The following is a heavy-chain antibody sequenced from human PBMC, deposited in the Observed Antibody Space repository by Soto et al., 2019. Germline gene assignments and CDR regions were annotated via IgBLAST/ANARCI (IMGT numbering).Heavy chain of an antibody. CDR2: IIPIFGTA. CDR3: ARDRSGSYNNWFDP. V-gene: IGHV1-69*13. J-gene: IGHJ5*02. Sequence: GASVKVSWKAAGDSFSSYAMSWVRQALGQGLEWMGGIIPIFGTANYAQKFQGRVTITADESTSTAYMELSSLRSEDTAVYYCARDRSGSYNNWFDPWGQGTLVTVSS. CDR1: GDSFSSYA. D-gene: IGHD1-26*01.